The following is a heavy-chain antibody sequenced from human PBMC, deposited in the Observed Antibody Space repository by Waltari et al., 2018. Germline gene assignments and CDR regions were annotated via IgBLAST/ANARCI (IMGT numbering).Heavy chain of an antibody. V-gene: IGHV3-13*01. Sequence: EVQLLESGGGLVQPGGSLSLSCAHSGFTFSTYHSHWVSQATGKGLEWVSAIGTAGDTYYPGSVKGRFTISRENAKNSLYLQMNSLRAGDTAVYYCARVSKSGYDLDYGMDVWGQGTTVTVSS. D-gene: IGHD5-12*01. CDR2: IGTAGDT. CDR3: ARVSKSGYDLDYGMDV. J-gene: IGHJ6*02. CDR1: GFTFSTYH.